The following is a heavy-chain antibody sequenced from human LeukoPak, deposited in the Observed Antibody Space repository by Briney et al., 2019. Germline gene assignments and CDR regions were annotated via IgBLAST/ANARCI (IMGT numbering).Heavy chain of an antibody. CDR3: ARELEVPHIVVVPAANLYYYGMDV. V-gene: IGHV3-30*04. CDR1: GFTFSSYA. Sequence: PGRSLRLSCAASGFTFSSYAMHWVRQAPGKGLEWVAVISYDGSNKYYADSVKGRFTISRDNSKNTLYLQMNSLRAEDTAVYYCARELEVPHIVVVPAANLYYYGMDVWGQGTTVTVSS. CDR2: ISYDGSNK. J-gene: IGHJ6*02. D-gene: IGHD2-2*01.